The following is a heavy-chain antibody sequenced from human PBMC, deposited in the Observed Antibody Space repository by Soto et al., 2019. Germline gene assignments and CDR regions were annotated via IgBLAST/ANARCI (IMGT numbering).Heavy chain of an antibody. Sequence: EVQLLESGGGLVQPGGSLRLSCAASGFTFSSYAMSWVRQAPGKGLEWVSAISGSGGSTYYADSVKGRFTISRDNSKNTLYLQMNSLRAEDTAVYYCAKCIQETKGVVIRRYYYYYMDVWGKGTTVTVSS. CDR2: ISGSGGST. CDR1: GFTFSSYA. V-gene: IGHV3-23*01. CDR3: AKCIQETKGVVIRRYYYYYMDV. J-gene: IGHJ6*03. D-gene: IGHD3-3*01.